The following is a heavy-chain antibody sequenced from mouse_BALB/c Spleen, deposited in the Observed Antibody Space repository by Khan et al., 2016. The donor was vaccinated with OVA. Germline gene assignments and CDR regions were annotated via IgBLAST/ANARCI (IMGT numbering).Heavy chain of an antibody. CDR2: ISYSGNT. V-gene: IGHV3-2*02. J-gene: IGHJ2*01. Sequence: EVKLLESGPGLVKPSQSLSLTCTVTGYSITTDYAWNWIRQFPGSKLEWMGHISYSGNTKYNPSLKSRISITRDTYKNQFFLQLKSVTTEDTARYYWGRSYGGDFDYWGQGTTLTVSS. CDR3: GRSYGGDFDY. D-gene: IGHD1-1*02. CDR1: GYSITTDYA.